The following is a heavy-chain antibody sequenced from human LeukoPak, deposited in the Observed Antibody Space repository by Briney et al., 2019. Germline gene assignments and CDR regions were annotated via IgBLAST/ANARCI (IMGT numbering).Heavy chain of an antibody. CDR1: GFIFSSYW. J-gene: IGHJ4*02. V-gene: IGHV3-7*01. D-gene: IGHD3-16*01. CDR3: AKTMGGSSLTELYDYVWGSSPDY. Sequence: GGSLRLSCEVSGFIFSSYWMSWVRQAPGKGLEWVGNINQEGSERNHGDSVNGRFTISRDNAENSLYLQMNSLRAEGTAVYYCAKTMGGSSLTELYDYVWGSSPDYWGQGTLVTVSS. CDR2: INQEGSER.